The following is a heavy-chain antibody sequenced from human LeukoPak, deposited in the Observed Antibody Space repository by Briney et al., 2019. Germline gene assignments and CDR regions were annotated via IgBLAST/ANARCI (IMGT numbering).Heavy chain of an antibody. CDR2: ICASSTPK. D-gene: IGHD6-19*01. V-gene: IGHV3-48*03. Sequence: GGSLTLSCVVSGFPFSFYELNWVRQAPGKGLEWVAYICASSTPKYYPDSVKGRFSISRENTKSSLYLQMNSLRVEDTAVYYCALLAVASDFDYWGQGALVTVSS. CDR3: ALLAVASDFDY. J-gene: IGHJ4*02. CDR1: GFPFSFYE.